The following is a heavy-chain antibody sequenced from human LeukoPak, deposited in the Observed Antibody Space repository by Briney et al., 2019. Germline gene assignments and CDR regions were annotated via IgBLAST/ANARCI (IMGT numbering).Heavy chain of an antibody. Sequence: SETLSLTCAVYGGSFSGYYWSWIRQPPGKGLEWIGEINHSGSTNYNPSLKSRVTISVDTSKDQFSLRLTSVTAADTAVYYCARGIPGRSIDYWGQGTLVTVSS. CDR2: INHSGST. CDR1: GGSFSGYY. V-gene: IGHV4-34*01. D-gene: IGHD3-16*02. CDR3: ARGIPGRSIDY. J-gene: IGHJ4*02.